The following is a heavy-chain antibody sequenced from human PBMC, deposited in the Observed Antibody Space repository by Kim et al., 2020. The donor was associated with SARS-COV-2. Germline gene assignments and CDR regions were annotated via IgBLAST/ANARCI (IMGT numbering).Heavy chain of an antibody. J-gene: IGHJ6*02. CDR1: GGSFSGYY. D-gene: IGHD1-26*01. Sequence: SETLSLTCAVYGGSFSGYYWSWIRQPPGKGLEWIGEINHSGSTNYNPSLKSRVTISVDTSKNQFSLKLSSVTAADTAVYYCARGLSGRDYYYYGMDVWGQGTTVTVSS. CDR3: ARGLSGRDYYYYGMDV. V-gene: IGHV4-34*01. CDR2: INHSGST.